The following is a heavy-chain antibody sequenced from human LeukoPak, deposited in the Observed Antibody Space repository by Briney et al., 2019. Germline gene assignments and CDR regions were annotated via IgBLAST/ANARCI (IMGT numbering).Heavy chain of an antibody. D-gene: IGHD3-22*01. J-gene: IGHJ4*02. Sequence: SSETLSLTCAVYGVSFSGYYWSWIRQPPGKGLEWIGEINHSGSTNYNPSLKSRVTISVDTSKNQFSLKLSSVTAADTAVYYCARAHYYDSSGYYYRGAHTYYFDYWGQGTLVTVSS. CDR2: INHSGST. CDR1: GVSFSGYY. V-gene: IGHV4-34*01. CDR3: ARAHYYDSSGYYYRGAHTYYFDY.